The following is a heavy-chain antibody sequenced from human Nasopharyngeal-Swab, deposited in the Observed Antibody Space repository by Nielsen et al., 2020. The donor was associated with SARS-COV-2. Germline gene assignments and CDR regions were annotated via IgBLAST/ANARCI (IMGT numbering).Heavy chain of an antibody. V-gene: IGHV1-3*01. CDR3: ARDGEAVAGPTRYDY. Sequence: ASVKVSCKASGYTFTSYAMHWVRQAPGKRLEWMGWINAGNGNTKYSQKFQGRVTITRDTSASTAYMELSSLRSEDTAVYYCARDGEAVAGPTRYDYWGQGTLVTVSS. CDR2: INAGNGNT. J-gene: IGHJ4*02. CDR1: GYTFTSYA. D-gene: IGHD6-19*01.